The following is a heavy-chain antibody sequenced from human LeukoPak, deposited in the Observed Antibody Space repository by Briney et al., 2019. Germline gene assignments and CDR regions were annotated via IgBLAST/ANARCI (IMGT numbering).Heavy chain of an antibody. D-gene: IGHD4-17*01. V-gene: IGHV3-30*02. J-gene: IGHJ4*02. CDR3: AKGLTTVTTGDY. CDR1: GFTFGAYW. CDR2: IRYDGSNK. Sequence: GGSLRLSCAASGFTFGAYWMTWVRQAPGKGLEWVAFIRYDGSNKYYADSVKGRFTISRDNSKNTLYLQMNSLRAEDTAVYYCAKGLTTVTTGDYWGQGTLVTVSS.